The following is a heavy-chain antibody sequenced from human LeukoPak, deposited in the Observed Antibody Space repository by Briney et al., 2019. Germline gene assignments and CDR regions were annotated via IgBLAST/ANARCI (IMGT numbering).Heavy chain of an antibody. J-gene: IGHJ4*02. CDR3: ARAELRYFDWSSFDY. V-gene: IGHV4-34*01. Sequence: SETLSLTCAVYGGSFSGYYWSWIRQPPGKGLEWIGEINHSGGTNYNPSLKSRVTISVDTSKNQFSLKLSSVTAADTAVYYCARAELRYFDWSSFDYWGQGTLVTVSS. D-gene: IGHD3-9*01. CDR2: INHSGGT. CDR1: GGSFSGYY.